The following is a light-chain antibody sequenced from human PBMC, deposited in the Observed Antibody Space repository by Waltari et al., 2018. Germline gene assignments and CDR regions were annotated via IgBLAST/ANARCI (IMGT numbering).Light chain of an antibody. CDR2: WAS. CDR3: QQYHSTPYT. Sequence: DIVMTQSPDSLAVSLGERATINCQSRQNVLYAFNNTNFLSWYQQKPGPPPRLLIYWASTREAGVPDRFSGSGSGADFSLTISSLQTDDAAVYYCQQYHSTPYTFGPGTKLEI. J-gene: IGKJ2*01. V-gene: IGKV4-1*01. CDR1: QNVLYAFNNTNF.